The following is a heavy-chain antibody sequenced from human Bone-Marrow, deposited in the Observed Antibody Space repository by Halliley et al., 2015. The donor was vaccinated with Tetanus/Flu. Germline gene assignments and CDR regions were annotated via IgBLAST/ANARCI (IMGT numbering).Heavy chain of an antibody. V-gene: IGHV1-18*01. Sequence: QVQLVQSGGEMKQPGASVKVSCKASGYSLSAYGINWVRQAPGQGLEWVGWISAYSGNKDIEQRLQGRVTLSADTSTNTAYMELRGLTSDDTAVYFCAREACNDGNCYQSRPHFYYYGLDVWGQGTTVTVSS. CDR1: GYSLSAYG. D-gene: IGHD2-15*01. CDR3: AREACNDGNCYQSRPHFYYYGLDV. CDR2: ISAYSGNK. J-gene: IGHJ6*02.